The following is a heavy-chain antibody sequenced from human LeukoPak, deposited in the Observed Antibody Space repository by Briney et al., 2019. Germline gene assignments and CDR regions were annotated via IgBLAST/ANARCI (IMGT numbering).Heavy chain of an antibody. J-gene: IGHJ3*02. V-gene: IGHV3-23*01. Sequence: PGGSLRLSCAASGFTFSSYAMSWVRQAPGKGLEWVSAISGSGGSTYYADSVKGRFTISRDNSKNTLYLQTNSLRAEDTAVYYCAKAGHVLLWFGESLFGAFDIWGQGTMVTVSS. CDR2: ISGSGGST. D-gene: IGHD3-10*01. CDR1: GFTFSSYA. CDR3: AKAGHVLLWFGESLFGAFDI.